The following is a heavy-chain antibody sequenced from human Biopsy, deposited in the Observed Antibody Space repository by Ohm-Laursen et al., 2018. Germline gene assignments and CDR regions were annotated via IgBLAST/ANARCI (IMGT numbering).Heavy chain of an antibody. Sequence: ETLSLTCSVSGGSVTNYYWTWIRQPPGKGLEWIGYMYYNERTYYNPSLRGRVTISVDTSKNQISLRLSSVTAADTAVYYCASGGQWPKPYLRYFDPWGQGTLVTVSS. CDR3: ASGGQWPKPYLRYFDP. CDR1: GGSVTNYY. V-gene: IGHV4-59*02. J-gene: IGHJ5*02. CDR2: MYYNERT. D-gene: IGHD6-19*01.